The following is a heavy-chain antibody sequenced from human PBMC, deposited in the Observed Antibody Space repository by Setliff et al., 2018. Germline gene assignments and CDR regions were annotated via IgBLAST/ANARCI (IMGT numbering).Heavy chain of an antibody. CDR1: GGSVSSGSYY. J-gene: IGHJ6*03. D-gene: IGHD1-26*01. CDR2: IYKSGST. V-gene: IGHV4-61*09. CDR3: ARAPPNRYSGSYEYFYMDV. Sequence: SETLSLTCTVSGGSVSSGSYYWSWIRQPAGKGLEWFGHIYKSGSTNYNPSLKSRVTISVDTSKNQFSLKLSSVTAADTAVYYCARAPPNRYSGSYEYFYMDVWGKGTTVTVSS.